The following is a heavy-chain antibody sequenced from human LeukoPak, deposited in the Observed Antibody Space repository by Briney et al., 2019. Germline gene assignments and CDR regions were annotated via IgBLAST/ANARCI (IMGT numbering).Heavy chain of an antibody. D-gene: IGHD4/OR15-4a*01. Sequence: PGGSLRLSCAASGFTLSSCAMSWVRQAPGKGLEWVSAISGSGGSTYYADSVKGRFTISRDNSKNTLYLQMNSLRPEDTTIYYCTRERAGARPYSFDSWGQGTLVTVSS. CDR3: TRERAGARPYSFDS. V-gene: IGHV3-23*01. CDR1: GFTLSSCA. J-gene: IGHJ4*02. CDR2: ISGSGGST.